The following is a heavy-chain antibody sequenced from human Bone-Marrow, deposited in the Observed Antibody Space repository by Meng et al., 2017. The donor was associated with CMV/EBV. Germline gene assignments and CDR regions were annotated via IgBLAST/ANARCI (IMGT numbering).Heavy chain of an antibody. J-gene: IGHJ4*02. CDR1: GYTFTSYG. CDR3: ARDPQFWSGSYSDY. Sequence: ASVKVSCKASGYTFTSYGINWVRQAPGQGLEWMGWVSTYNGNTNYAQNLQGRVTMTTDTSTRIAYMELRSLRSDGTAVYYCARDPQFWSGSYSDYWGQGTLVTVSS. D-gene: IGHD3-3*01. V-gene: IGHV1-18*01. CDR2: VSTYNGNT.